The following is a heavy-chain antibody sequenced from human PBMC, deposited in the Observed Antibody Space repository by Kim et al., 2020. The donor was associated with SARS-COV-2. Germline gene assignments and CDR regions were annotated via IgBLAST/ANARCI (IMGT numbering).Heavy chain of an antibody. CDR2: TSGRT. V-gene: IGHV4-4*07. D-gene: IGHD3-16*02. CDR3: ASALGH. J-gene: IGHJ4*02. Sequence: TSGRTNYNPSLQSRVTMSVDMSKNQFSLRLSSVTAADAAVYYCASALGHWGQGTLVTVSS.